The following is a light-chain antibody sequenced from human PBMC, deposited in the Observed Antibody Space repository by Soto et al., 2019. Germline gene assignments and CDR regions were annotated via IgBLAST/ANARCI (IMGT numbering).Light chain of an antibody. J-gene: IGKJ1*01. CDR3: QQYGSSPQT. V-gene: IGKV3-20*01. Sequence: EIVLTQSPGTLSLSPGERATLSCRASQSVSSSYLAWYQRKPGQAPRLLIYGASSRAPGIPDRFSGSGSGTDFTLTISRLEPEDFAVYYCQQYGSSPQTFSQGTKVDIK. CDR1: QSVSSSY. CDR2: GAS.